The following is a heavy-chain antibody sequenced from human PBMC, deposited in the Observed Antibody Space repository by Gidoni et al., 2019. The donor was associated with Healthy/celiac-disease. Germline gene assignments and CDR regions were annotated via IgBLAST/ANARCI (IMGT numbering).Heavy chain of an antibody. Sequence: QVQLVQSGAEVKKPGASVKVSCKASGYTFTSFGISWVRQAPGQGLEWMGWISAYNGNTNYAQKLQGRVTMTTDTSTSTAYMELRSLRSDDTAVYYCARGRTGYSSSWYLRAHYYYYMDVWGKGTTVTVSS. J-gene: IGHJ6*03. CDR3: ARGRTGYSSSWYLRAHYYYYMDV. CDR1: GYTFTSFG. V-gene: IGHV1-18*01. D-gene: IGHD6-13*01. CDR2: ISAYNGNT.